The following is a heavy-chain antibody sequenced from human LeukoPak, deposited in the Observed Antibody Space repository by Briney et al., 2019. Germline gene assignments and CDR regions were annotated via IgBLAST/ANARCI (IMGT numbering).Heavy chain of an antibody. J-gene: IGHJ6*03. V-gene: IGHV4-38-2*02. CDR3: ARGRITMLRGITIRKGPPEDYYYMDV. Sequence: SETLSLSCTASGYSISSGYFWGWNRQPPGKELECIGTIYHSGTTYYNPSLKSRVTISVETSKNQFPLKLSSVTAADTAVYYCARGRITMLRGITIRKGPPEDYYYMDVWGKGTTVTVSS. CDR1: GYSISSGYF. CDR2: IYHSGTT. D-gene: IGHD3-10*01.